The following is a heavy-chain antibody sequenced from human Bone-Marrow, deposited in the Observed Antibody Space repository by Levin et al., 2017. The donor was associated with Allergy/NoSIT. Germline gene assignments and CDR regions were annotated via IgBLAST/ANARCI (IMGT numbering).Heavy chain of an antibody. CDR2: ISSSSSYI. Sequence: GESLKISCAASGFTFSSYSMNWVRQAPGKGLEWVSSISSSSSYIYYADSVKGRFTISRDNAKNSLYLQMNSLRAEDTAVYYCARTHTRDIVVVVATYFDYWGQGTLVTVSS. J-gene: IGHJ4*02. CDR3: ARTHTRDIVVVVATYFDY. D-gene: IGHD2-15*01. CDR1: GFTFSSYS. V-gene: IGHV3-21*01.